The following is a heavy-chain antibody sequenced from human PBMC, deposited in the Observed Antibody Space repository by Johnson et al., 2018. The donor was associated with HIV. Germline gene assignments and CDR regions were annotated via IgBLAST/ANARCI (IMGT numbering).Heavy chain of an antibody. J-gene: IGHJ3*02. CDR2: IKRETDGGTR. V-gene: IGHV3-15*01. CDR3: TRGVNSEGGSI. Sequence: EVQLVESGGGLVKPGGSLTLSCVASGFIFSHAWMSWVRQAPGKGLEWVGRIKRETDGGTRDYAAPGKGRFTIATDDSKNTLYLQMNSLKIDDTAVYYCTRGVNSEGGSIWGQGTMVTVSS. D-gene: IGHD3-16*01. CDR1: GFIFSHAW.